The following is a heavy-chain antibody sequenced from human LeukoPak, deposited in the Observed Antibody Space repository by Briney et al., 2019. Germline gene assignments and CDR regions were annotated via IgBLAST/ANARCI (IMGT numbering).Heavy chain of an antibody. J-gene: IGHJ4*02. CDR1: GASINSSY. Sequence: SETLSLTCTVSGASINSSYWSCIRQSPGKGLEWIGYDYYTGRTYYNPSLKSRAAMSLDTSKNQFSLKLSSVTAADTAVYYCARLKGYSSGWYPSHYFDYWGQGALVTVSS. CDR3: ARLKGYSSGWYPSHYFDY. V-gene: IGHV4-59*08. D-gene: IGHD6-19*01. CDR2: DYYTGRT.